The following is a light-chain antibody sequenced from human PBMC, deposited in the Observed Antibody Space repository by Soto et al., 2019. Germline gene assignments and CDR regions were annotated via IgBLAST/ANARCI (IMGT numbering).Light chain of an antibody. CDR2: DAS. CDR3: QQCGSPPLT. J-gene: IGKJ4*01. CDR1: QSVSKNY. Sequence: EIVLTQSPGTLSLSPGERATLSCRATQSVSKNYLAWYQQKPGQAPRLLIYDASSRATGIPDRFSGSGSGTDFTLTISRLEPEDFAVYYCQQCGSPPLTFGGGSKVEIE. V-gene: IGKV3-20*01.